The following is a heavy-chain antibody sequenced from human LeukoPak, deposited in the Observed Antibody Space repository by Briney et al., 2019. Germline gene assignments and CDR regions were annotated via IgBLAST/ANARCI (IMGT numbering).Heavy chain of an antibody. V-gene: IGHV1-2*02. Sequence: ASVKVSCKASGYTFTGYYMHWVRQARGQGLEWMGWINPNSGGTDYAQNFQGRVTMTRDTSITTAHMELSRLRSDDTAVYYCAASRKYQLLGEADDAFDIWGQGTMVTVSS. J-gene: IGHJ3*02. CDR3: AASRKYQLLGEADDAFDI. CDR1: GYTFTGYY. CDR2: INPNSGGT. D-gene: IGHD2-2*01.